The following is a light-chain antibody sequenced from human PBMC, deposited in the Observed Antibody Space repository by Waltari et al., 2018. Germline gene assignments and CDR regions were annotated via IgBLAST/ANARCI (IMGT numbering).Light chain of an antibody. CDR2: KAS. CDR3: QQYHSDPRT. J-gene: IGKJ1*01. V-gene: IGKV1-5*03. Sequence: DIQMTQSPSPLCASVGDRLTLTCRARQNITSWLAWYQQKPAKAPNFLIYKASSLESGFPSRFSGSGSGTEFTLTISRLQHDDFGTYYCQQYHSDPRTFGQGTKVEIK. CDR1: QNITSW.